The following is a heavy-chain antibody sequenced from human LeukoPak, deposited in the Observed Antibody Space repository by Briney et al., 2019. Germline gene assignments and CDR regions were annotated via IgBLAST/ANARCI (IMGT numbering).Heavy chain of an antibody. Sequence: PSETLSLTCTVSGGSISSYYWSWIRQPPGKGLEWIGYIYYSGSTNYNPSLKSRVTISVDTSKNQFSLKLSSVTAADTAVYYCARRGYSYGLKYYFDYWGQGTLVTVSP. CDR2: IYYSGST. D-gene: IGHD5-18*01. J-gene: IGHJ4*02. V-gene: IGHV4-59*08. CDR1: GGSISSYY. CDR3: ARRGYSYGLKYYFDY.